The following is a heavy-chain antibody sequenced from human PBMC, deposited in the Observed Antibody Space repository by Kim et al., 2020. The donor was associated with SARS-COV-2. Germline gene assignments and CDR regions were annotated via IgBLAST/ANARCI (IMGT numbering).Heavy chain of an antibody. CDR2: FDPEDGET. J-gene: IGHJ5*02. Sequence: ASVKVSCKVSGYTLTELSMHWVRQAPGKGLEWMGGFDPEDGETIYAQKFQGRVTMTEDTSTDTAYMELSSLRSEDTAVYYCATAIADKWLPPGFDPWGQGTLVTVSS. V-gene: IGHV1-24*01. D-gene: IGHD3-22*01. CDR3: ATAIADKWLPPGFDP. CDR1: GYTLTELS.